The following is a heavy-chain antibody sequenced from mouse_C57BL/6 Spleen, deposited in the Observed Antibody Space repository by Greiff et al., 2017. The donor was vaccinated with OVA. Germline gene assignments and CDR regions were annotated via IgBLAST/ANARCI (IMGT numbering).Heavy chain of an antibody. CDR1: GYTFTSYW. D-gene: IGHD2-5*01. Sequence: QVQLKQPGAELVRPGSSVKLSCKASGYTFTSYWMDWVKQRPGQGLEWIGNIYPSDSETHYNQKFKDKATLTVDKSSSTAYMQLSSLTSEDSAVYYCARLGTIVTLDYWGQGTTLTVSS. CDR3: ARLGTIVTLDY. J-gene: IGHJ2*01. V-gene: IGHV1-61*01. CDR2: IYPSDSET.